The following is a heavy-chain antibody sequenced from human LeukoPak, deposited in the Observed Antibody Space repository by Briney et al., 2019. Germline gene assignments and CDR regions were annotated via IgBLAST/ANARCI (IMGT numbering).Heavy chain of an antibody. CDR3: ARDDFEYSVHYGMDV. Sequence: SETLSLTCTVSGGSISSSSYYWSWIRQPAGKGLEWIGRVYRSGNGNYNPSLQSRVTMSVDTSKNQISLRLRSVTAADTVVYYCARDDFEYSVHYGMDVWGQGTAVTVSS. D-gene: IGHD3-9*01. J-gene: IGHJ6*02. V-gene: IGHV4-61*02. CDR1: GGSISSSSYY. CDR2: VYRSGNG.